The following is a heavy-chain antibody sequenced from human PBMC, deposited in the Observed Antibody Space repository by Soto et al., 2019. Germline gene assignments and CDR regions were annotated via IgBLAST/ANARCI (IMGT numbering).Heavy chain of an antibody. CDR3: ARVDGGNMDY. Sequence: QVPLVQSGAEVKKPGSSVKVSCKASGGTFSSYAISWVRQAPGQGLEWMGGIIPLFRTSNYAHKFQGRVTVTADESTSTVDLELRSLRSDDTAVYYCARVDGGNMDYWGQGTLVTISS. CDR2: IIPLFRTS. V-gene: IGHV1-69*01. CDR1: GGTFSSYA. D-gene: IGHD3-16*01. J-gene: IGHJ4*02.